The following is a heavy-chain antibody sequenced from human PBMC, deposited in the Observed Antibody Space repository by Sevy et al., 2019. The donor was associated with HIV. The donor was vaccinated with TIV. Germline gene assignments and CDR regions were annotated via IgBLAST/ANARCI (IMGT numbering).Heavy chain of an antibody. CDR1: GGSFNTYQ. Sequence: SETLSLTCAVYGGSFNTYQWSWIRRPPEKGLEWIGEFNHSGATNDSPSLKSRVTISADKSNNQFSLRLSSVTAADTAVYYCAKSYDYLWGSYRQGWFDPWGQGTLVTVSS. J-gene: IGHJ5*02. CDR2: FNHSGAT. CDR3: AKSYDYLWGSYRQGWFDP. D-gene: IGHD3-16*02. V-gene: IGHV4-34*01.